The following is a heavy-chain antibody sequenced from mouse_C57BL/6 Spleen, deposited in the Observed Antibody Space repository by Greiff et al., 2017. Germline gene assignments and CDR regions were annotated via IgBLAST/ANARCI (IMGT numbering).Heavy chain of an antibody. CDR2: IYPGSGNT. D-gene: IGHD1-1*01. J-gene: IGHJ1*03. CDR1: GYSFTSYY. V-gene: IGHV1-66*01. Sequence: VKLVESGPELVKPGASVKISCKASGYSFTSYYIHWVKQRPGQGLEWIGWIYPGSGNTKYNEKFKGKATLTADTSSSTAYMQLSSLTSEDSAVYYCARSYYGSSYDWYFDVWGTGTTVTVSS. CDR3: ARSYYGSSYDWYFDV.